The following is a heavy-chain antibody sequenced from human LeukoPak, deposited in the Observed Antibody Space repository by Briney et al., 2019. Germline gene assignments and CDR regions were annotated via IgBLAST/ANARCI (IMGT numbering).Heavy chain of an antibody. CDR1: GFTFSSYA. CDR2: ISGSGAST. CDR3: AKDTYTSAAVHYFDY. V-gene: IGHV3-23*01. Sequence: GGSLRLSCAASGFTFSSYAMSRVRQAPGKGLEWVSSISGSGASTYYADSVRGRFTISRDSSKNTLYLQMNSLRVEDTALYYCAKDTYTSAAVHYFDYWGQGTLVTVSS. D-gene: IGHD2-2*01. J-gene: IGHJ4*02.